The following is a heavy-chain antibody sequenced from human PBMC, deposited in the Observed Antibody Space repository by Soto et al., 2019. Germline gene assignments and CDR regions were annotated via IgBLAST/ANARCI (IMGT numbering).Heavy chain of an antibody. CDR2: IYYSGST. J-gene: IGHJ4*02. CDR1: GASISSGSYC. D-gene: IGHD4-17*01. V-gene: IGHV4-31*03. CDR3: ATAVTTVTTYDY. Sequence: QVPLQESGPGLVKPSQTLSLTCTVSGASISSGSYCWSWIRQHPGKGLEWIGYIYYSGSTYYNPSLKSRVTISVDTSKNQFSLKLSSVTAADTAVYYCATAVTTVTTYDYWGQGTLVTVSS.